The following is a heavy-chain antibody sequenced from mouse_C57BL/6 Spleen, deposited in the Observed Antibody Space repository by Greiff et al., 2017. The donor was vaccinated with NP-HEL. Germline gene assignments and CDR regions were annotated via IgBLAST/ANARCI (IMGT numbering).Heavy chain of an antibody. CDR2: IYPGSGST. Sequence: QVQLQQPGAELVKPGASVKLSCKASGYTFTSYWITWVKQRPGPGLEWIGDIYPGSGSTNYKEKFKSKATLTVDTSSSTAYMQLSSLTSEDSAVYYCARREIYYYGSSYGYWGQGTTLTVSS. CDR1: GYTFTSYW. J-gene: IGHJ2*01. V-gene: IGHV1-55*01. CDR3: ARREIYYYGSSYGY. D-gene: IGHD1-1*01.